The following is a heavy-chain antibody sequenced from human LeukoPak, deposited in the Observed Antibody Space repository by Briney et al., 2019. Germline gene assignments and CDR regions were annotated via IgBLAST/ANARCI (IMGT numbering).Heavy chain of an antibody. Sequence: GGSLRLSFDVSGFTFRNYAMSWVRQAPGKGLEWVSGISASGGSKYYADSVKGRFTISRDNFKDTMYLQMNSLRVEDTAVYYCAKPESTGWYGDYWGQGTLVTVSP. CDR1: GFTFRNYA. CDR3: AKPESTGWYGDY. V-gene: IGHV3-23*01. J-gene: IGHJ4*02. D-gene: IGHD6-19*01. CDR2: ISASGGSK.